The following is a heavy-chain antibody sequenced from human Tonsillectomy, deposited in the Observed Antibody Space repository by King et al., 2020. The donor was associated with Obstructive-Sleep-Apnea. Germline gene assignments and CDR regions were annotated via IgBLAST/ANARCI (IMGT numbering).Heavy chain of an antibody. CDR3: ARGSGAADVNWFDP. CDR1: GGSFSDYY. D-gene: IGHD6-13*01. J-gene: IGHJ5*02. CDR2: INHSGST. V-gene: IGHV4-34*01. Sequence: VQLQQWGAGLLKPSETLSLSCAVYGGSFSDYYWSWIRQPPGKGLEWIGEINHSGSTNYNASLKSRVTISVDMSKNQISLKLTSVTAADTAVYYCARGSGAADVNWFDPWGQGALVTVSS.